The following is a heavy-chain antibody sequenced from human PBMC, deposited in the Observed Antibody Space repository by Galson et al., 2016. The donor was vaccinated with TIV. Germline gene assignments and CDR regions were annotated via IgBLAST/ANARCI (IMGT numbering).Heavy chain of an antibody. Sequence: SLRLSCAASGFSFNNAWMSWVRQAPGKGLEWVGLIKNKNDGGTTAYAAPVKGRFTISRDDSQNTLYLQINSLKTEDTAVYYCTTVSYGKMDYWGQGTLVTVSS. V-gene: IGHV3-15*01. CDR3: TTVSYGKMDY. D-gene: IGHD3-10*01. J-gene: IGHJ4*02. CDR1: GFSFNNAW. CDR2: IKNKNDGGTT.